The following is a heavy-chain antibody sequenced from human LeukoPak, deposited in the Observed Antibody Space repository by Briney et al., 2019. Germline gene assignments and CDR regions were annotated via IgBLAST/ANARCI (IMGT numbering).Heavy chain of an antibody. CDR1: GFTFSSYA. D-gene: IGHD3-16*01. J-gene: IGHJ4*02. V-gene: IGHV3-7*01. Sequence: GGSLRLSCAASGFTFSSYAMSWVRQAPGKGLEWVANIKQDGSEKYYVDSVKGRFTISRDNAKNSLYLQMNSLRAEDTAVYYCARERSTWVNYDYVWGSCPFFDYWGQGTLVTVSS. CDR3: ARERSTWVNYDYVWGSCPFFDY. CDR2: IKQDGSEK.